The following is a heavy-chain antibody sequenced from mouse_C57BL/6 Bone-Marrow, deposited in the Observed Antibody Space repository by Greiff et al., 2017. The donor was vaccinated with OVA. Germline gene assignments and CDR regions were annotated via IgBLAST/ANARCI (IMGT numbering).Heavy chain of an antibody. D-gene: IGHD3-1*01. CDR3: AKNSGRRGAWFAY. CDR1: GFSLTSYG. V-gene: IGHV2-5*01. CDR2: IWRGGST. Sequence: VHLVESGPGLVQPSQSLSITCTVSGFSLTSYGVHWVRQSPGKGLEWLGVIWRGGSTDYNAAFMSSLSITKDNSKSQVFFKMNSLQADDTAIYYCAKNSGRRGAWFAYWGQGTLVTVSA. J-gene: IGHJ3*01.